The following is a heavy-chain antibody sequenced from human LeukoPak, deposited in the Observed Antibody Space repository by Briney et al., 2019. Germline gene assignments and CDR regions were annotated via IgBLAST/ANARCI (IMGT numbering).Heavy chain of an antibody. V-gene: IGHV3-48*03. Sequence: GGSLRLSCAASGFTFSSYEMNWVRQAPGKGLEWVSYISSSGSTIYYADSVKGRFTIYRDNAKNSLYLQMNRLRAEDTAVYYCARGFGRQWLVPDYFDYWGQGTLVTVSS. CDR1: GFTFSSYE. CDR2: ISSSGSTI. D-gene: IGHD6-19*01. CDR3: ARGFGRQWLVPDYFDY. J-gene: IGHJ4*02.